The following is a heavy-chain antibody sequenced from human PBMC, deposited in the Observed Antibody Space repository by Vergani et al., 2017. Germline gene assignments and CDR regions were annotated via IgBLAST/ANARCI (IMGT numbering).Heavy chain of an antibody. J-gene: IGHJ6*03. D-gene: IGHD2-2*02. V-gene: IGHV4-38-2*01. Sequence: QVQLQESGPGLVKPSETLSLTCGVSGYSISSGYYWSWIRQPPGKGLEWIGEINHSGSTNYNPSLKSRVTISVDTSKNQFSLKLSSVTAADTAVYYCARVGYCSSTSCYTGVAAAYYMDVWGKGP. CDR2: INHSGST. CDR3: ARVGYCSSTSCYTGVAAAYYMDV. CDR1: GYSISSGYY.